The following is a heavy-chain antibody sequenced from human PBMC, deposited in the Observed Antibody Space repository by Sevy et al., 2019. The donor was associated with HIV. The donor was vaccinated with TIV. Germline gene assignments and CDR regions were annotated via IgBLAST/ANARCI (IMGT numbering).Heavy chain of an antibody. D-gene: IGHD3-10*01. CDR2: ISSSGSTI. J-gene: IGHJ4*02. Sequence: GGSLRLSCAASGFTFSSYEMNWVRQAPGKGLEWVSSISSSGSTIYYADSVKGRFTISRDNAKNSLYLQMNSLRAEDTAVYYCAREGLFGSGSYVYWGQGTLVTVSS. CDR1: GFTFSSYE. CDR3: AREGLFGSGSYVY. V-gene: IGHV3-48*03.